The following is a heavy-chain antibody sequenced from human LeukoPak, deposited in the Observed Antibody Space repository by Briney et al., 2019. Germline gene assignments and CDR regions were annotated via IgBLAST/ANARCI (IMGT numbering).Heavy chain of an antibody. Sequence: PSETLSLTCNVFGSSISSYYWNWIRRPPGKGLEWIGYIYGSGRTNYNPSLESRVTLSVDTSKNQFSLKLSSVTAADTAVYYCAREKWLVNNWFDPWGQGTLVTVSS. CDR3: AREKWLVNNWFDP. V-gene: IGHV4-4*08. CDR2: IYGSGRT. J-gene: IGHJ5*02. CDR1: GSSISSYY. D-gene: IGHD6-19*01.